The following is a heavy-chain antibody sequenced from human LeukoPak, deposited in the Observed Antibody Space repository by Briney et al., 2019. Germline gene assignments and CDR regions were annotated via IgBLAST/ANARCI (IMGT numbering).Heavy chain of an antibody. CDR3: AREGYYDSSGYLQH. D-gene: IGHD3-22*01. Sequence: PSETPSLTCTVSGGSISSGDYYWSWIRQPPGKGLEWIGYIYYSGSTYYNPSLKSRVTISVDTSKNQFSLKLSSVTAADTAVYYCAREGYYDSSGYLQHWGQGTLVTVSS. CDR1: GGSISSGDYY. V-gene: IGHV4-30-4*01. J-gene: IGHJ1*01. CDR2: IYYSGST.